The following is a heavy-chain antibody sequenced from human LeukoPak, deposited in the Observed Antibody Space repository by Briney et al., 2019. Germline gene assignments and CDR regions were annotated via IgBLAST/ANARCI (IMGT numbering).Heavy chain of an antibody. CDR2: INHSGST. J-gene: IGHJ4*02. Sequence: SETLSLTCAVYGGSFSGYYWSWIRQPPGKGLEWIGEINHSGSTNYNPSLKSRVTISVDTSKNQFSLKLSSVTAADTAVYYCARGRKTHIVVVTASHPFDYWGQGTLVTVSS. V-gene: IGHV4-34*01. D-gene: IGHD2-21*02. CDR3: ARGRKTHIVVVTASHPFDY. CDR1: GGSFSGYY.